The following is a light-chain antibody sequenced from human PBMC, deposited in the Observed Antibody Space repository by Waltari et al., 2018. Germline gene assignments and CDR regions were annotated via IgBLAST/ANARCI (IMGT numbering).Light chain of an antibody. V-gene: IGKV2-30*02. CDR1: QSLIHSNGNTY. Sequence: DVVMTQSPLSLPVTLGQPASISCRSSQSLIHSNGNTYLNWFQQRPGQSPRRLIYKISNLDSGVPDRFSGSGSGTDFTLKISSLQPEDFATYYCQQSDKWPPITFGPGTRVEIK. CDR3: QQSDKWPPIT. J-gene: IGKJ3*01. CDR2: KIS.